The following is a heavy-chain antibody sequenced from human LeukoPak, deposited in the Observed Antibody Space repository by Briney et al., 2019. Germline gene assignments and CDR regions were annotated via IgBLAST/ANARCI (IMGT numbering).Heavy chain of an antibody. CDR1: GGSFSGYY. CDR2: INHSGST. D-gene: IGHD4-17*01. CDR3: AEDYGDRDY. J-gene: IGHJ4*02. Sequence: SETLSLTCAVYGGSFSGYYWSWIRQPPGKGLEWIGEINHSGSTNYKPSLKSRVTISVDTSKNQFSLRLSSVTAADTAVYYCAEDYGDRDYWGQGTLVTVSS. V-gene: IGHV4-34*01.